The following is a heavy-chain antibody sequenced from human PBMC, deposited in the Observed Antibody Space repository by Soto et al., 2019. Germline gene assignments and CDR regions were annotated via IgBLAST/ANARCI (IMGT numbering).Heavy chain of an antibody. D-gene: IGHD3-22*01. Sequence: SETLSLTCAVSGYSISSGYYWGWIRQPPGKGLEWIGSIYHSGGTYYNPSLKSRVTISVDTSKNQFSLKLSSVTAADTAVYYCARAPRELLYDSSGYYFRWFDPWGQGTLVTVSS. CDR3: ARAPRELLYDSSGYYFRWFDP. CDR1: GYSISSGYY. J-gene: IGHJ5*02. CDR2: IYHSGGT. V-gene: IGHV4-38-2*01.